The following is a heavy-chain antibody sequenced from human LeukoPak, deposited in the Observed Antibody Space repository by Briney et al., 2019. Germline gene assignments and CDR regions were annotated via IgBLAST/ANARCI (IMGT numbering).Heavy chain of an antibody. J-gene: IGHJ4*02. V-gene: IGHV3-73*01. CDR2: IRSKANSYAT. D-gene: IGHD2-21*01. CDR3: TRSVMQDGVDY. CDR1: GFTFSGSA. Sequence: GGSLRLSCAASGFTFSGSAMHWVRQASGQGLEWVGRIRSKANSYATAYAASVKGRFTISRDDSKNTAYLQMNSLKAEDTAVYYCTRSVMQDGVDYWGQGTLVTVSS.